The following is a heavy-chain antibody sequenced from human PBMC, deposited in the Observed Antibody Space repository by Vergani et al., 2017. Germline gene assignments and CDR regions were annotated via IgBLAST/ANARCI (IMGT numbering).Heavy chain of an antibody. Sequence: EVQLLESGGGSVQPGESLRLSCVASGFRFREHGMNWVRQAPGKGLEWVSGISGHDHRTLYADSVKGRFTISRDNSENTLYLQMNSLRAEDTAVYYCARDLAGQLCTNGVCSNSDYHYMDVWGKGTTVTVSS. V-gene: IGHV3-23*01. CDR1: GFRFREHG. CDR2: ISGHDHRT. J-gene: IGHJ6*03. CDR3: ARDLAGQLCTNGVCSNSDYHYMDV. D-gene: IGHD2-8*01.